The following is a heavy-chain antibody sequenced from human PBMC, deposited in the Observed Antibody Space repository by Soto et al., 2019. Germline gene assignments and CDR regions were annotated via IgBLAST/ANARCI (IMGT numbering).Heavy chain of an antibody. J-gene: IGHJ3*02. V-gene: IGHV2-5*02. Sequence: QITLKESGPTLVKPTQTLTLSCTFSGFSLSTSGVGVGWIRQPPGKALEWLALIYWDDDKRYSPSLKSRLTITKDTSKNQVVLTMTNMDPVDTATYYCAHAPLHTANGAFDIWGQGTMVTVSS. CDR3: AHAPLHTANGAFDI. CDR2: IYWDDDK. CDR1: GFSLSTSGVG. D-gene: IGHD2-8*01.